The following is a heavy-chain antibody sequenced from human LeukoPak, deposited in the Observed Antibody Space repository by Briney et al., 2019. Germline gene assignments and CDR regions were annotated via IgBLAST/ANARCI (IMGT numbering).Heavy chain of an antibody. J-gene: IGHJ3*02. CDR3: ARVAGWLQTDAFDI. V-gene: IGHV1-18*04. CDR2: TSAYNGDT. CDR1: GYTFTGYY. D-gene: IGHD5-24*01. Sequence: ASVKVSCKASGYTFTGYYMHWVRQAPGQALEWMGWTSAYNGDTNYAQELQGRVTMTTDTSTSTAYMELGSLRSDDSAVYYCARVAGWLQTDAFDIWGQGTMVTVSS.